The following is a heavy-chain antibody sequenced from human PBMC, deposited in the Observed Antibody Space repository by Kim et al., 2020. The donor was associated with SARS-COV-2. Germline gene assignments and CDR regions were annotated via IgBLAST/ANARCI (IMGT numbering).Heavy chain of an antibody. Sequence: ASVKVSCKASSYTLTNYGINWVRQAPGQGLEWMGRINADNGNTNYAQKFQGRVTMTTDTSTTTAYMDLTSLISDDTAVYYCARDMIVGATFSTWFDPWGQGTLVIVSS. CDR1: SYTLTNYG. CDR3: ARDMIVGATFSTWFDP. V-gene: IGHV1-18*04. D-gene: IGHD1-26*01. J-gene: IGHJ5*02. CDR2: INADNGNT.